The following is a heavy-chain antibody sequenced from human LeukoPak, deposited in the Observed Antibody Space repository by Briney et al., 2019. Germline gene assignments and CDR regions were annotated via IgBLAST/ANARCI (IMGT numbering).Heavy chain of an antibody. CDR2: IYYSGST. CDR1: GFTFSYAW. D-gene: IGHD6-6*01. J-gene: IGHJ3*02. Sequence: PGGSLRLSCAASGFTFSYAWMSWIRQPPGKGLEWIGYIYYSGSTNYNPSLKSRVTISVDTSKNQFSLKLSSVTAADTAVYYCARERIPYSSSPGAFDIWGQGTMVTVSS. CDR3: ARERIPYSSSPGAFDI. V-gene: IGHV4-59*01.